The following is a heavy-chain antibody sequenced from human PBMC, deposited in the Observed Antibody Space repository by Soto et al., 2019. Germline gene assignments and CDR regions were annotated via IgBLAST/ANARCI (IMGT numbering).Heavy chain of an antibody. CDR3: ASPTRAYYDSSGYYRYPPDY. CDR2: ISYDGSNK. Sequence: GGFLRLSCAASGFTFSSYAMHWVRQAPGKGLEWVAVISYDGSNKYYADSVKGRFTISRDNSKNTLYLQMNSLRAEDTAVYYCASPTRAYYDSSGYYRYPPDYWGQGTLVTVSS. V-gene: IGHV3-30-3*01. J-gene: IGHJ4*02. D-gene: IGHD3-22*01. CDR1: GFTFSSYA.